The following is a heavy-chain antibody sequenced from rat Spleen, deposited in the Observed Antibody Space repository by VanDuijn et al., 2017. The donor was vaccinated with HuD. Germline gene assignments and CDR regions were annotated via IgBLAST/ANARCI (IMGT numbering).Heavy chain of an antibody. Sequence: EVQLAETGGGLVQPGRSLKLSCVASGFTFSRYWMYWVRQAPGKGLEWVSSITPSGVSTYYRDSVKGRFTISRDNAKNTLYLQMDSLRSEDTATYYCARLGTTHYYVMDAWGQGASVTVSS. V-gene: IGHV5-58*01. CDR3: ARLGTTHYYVMDA. J-gene: IGHJ4*01. CDR1: GFTFSRYW. D-gene: IGHD1-5*01. CDR2: ITPSGVST.